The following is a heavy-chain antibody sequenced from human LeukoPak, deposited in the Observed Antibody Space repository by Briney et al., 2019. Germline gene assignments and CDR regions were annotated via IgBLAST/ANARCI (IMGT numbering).Heavy chain of an antibody. Sequence: GGSLRLSCAASGFTFSSYAMHWVRQAPGKGLEWVAVISYDGSNKYYADSVKGRFTISRDNSKNTLYLQMNSLRAEDTALYYCAKDRGTYYDFWSGPGDFWGQGTLVSVSS. CDR3: AKDRGTYYDFWSGPGDF. V-gene: IGHV3-30-3*01. D-gene: IGHD3-3*01. CDR1: GFTFSSYA. CDR2: ISYDGSNK. J-gene: IGHJ4*02.